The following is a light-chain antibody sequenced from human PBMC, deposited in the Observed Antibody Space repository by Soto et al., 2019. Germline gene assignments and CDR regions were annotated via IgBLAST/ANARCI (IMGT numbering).Light chain of an antibody. J-gene: IGKJ4*01. Sequence: EIVLTQSPATLSVSPGETATLSCRASQSVSSSLAWYQQTPGRAPRLLIYDTSTRATGVPARFSGSRSGPEFTLTINSLQSEDFAIYYCQPYNNWPLTFGGGTQVDIK. CDR3: QPYNNWPLT. CDR2: DTS. V-gene: IGKV3-15*01. CDR1: QSVSSS.